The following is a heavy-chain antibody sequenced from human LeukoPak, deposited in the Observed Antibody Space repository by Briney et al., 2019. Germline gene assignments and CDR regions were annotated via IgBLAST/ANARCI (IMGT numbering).Heavy chain of an antibody. CDR2: ISSSSSYI. Sequence: GGSLRLSCAASGFTFSSYSMNWVRQAPGKGLEWVSSISSSSSYIYYADSVKGRLTISRDNAKNSLYLQMNSLRAEDTAVYYCARDNIVVVPAAMTAHNWFDPWGQGTLVTVSS. CDR3: ARDNIVVVPAAMTAHNWFDP. V-gene: IGHV3-21*01. CDR1: GFTFSSYS. J-gene: IGHJ5*02. D-gene: IGHD2-2*01.